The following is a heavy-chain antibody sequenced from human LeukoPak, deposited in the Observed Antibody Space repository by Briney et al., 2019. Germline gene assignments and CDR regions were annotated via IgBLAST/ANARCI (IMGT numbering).Heavy chain of an antibody. CDR3: SRGLDSRKLGY. CDR2: IHPSGML. V-gene: IGHV4-31*03. D-gene: IGHD3-22*01. J-gene: IGHJ4*02. CDR1: GASFNSDDQY. Sequence: SETLSLTCTVSGASFNSDDQYWNWIRHSPGKCLEWIGSIHPSGMLYNNPSLESRVTMSRDTSKNQFSLNLNSVTAADTAVYFCSRGLDSRKLGYWGQGILVTVSS.